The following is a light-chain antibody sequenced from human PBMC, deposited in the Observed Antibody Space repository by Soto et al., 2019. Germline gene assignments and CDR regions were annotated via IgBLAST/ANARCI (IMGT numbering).Light chain of an antibody. V-gene: IGLV1-44*01. Sequence: QSVLTQPPSASGTPGQKVTISSSGSSSNIGSNSVNWYQHLPGTAPKLLIYSDNQRPSGVPDRFSGSKSGTSASLAISGLQSEDEADYYCATWDDSLNGVVFGGGTKLTVL. CDR2: SDN. CDR3: ATWDDSLNGVV. J-gene: IGLJ2*01. CDR1: SSNIGSNS.